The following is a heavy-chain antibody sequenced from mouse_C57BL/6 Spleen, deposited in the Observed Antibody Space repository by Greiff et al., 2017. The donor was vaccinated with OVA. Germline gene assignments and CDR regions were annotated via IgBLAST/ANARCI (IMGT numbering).Heavy chain of an antibody. CDR2: IHPNSGST. Sequence: VQLKQPGAELVKPGASVKLSCKASGYTFTSYWMHWVKQRPGQGLEWIGMIHPNSGSTNYNEKFKSKATLTVDKSSSTAYMQLSSLTSEDSAVYYCARIGGLRRGFAYWGQGTLVTVSA. V-gene: IGHV1-64*01. J-gene: IGHJ3*01. CDR1: GYTFTSYW. CDR3: ARIGGLRRGFAY. D-gene: IGHD2-4*01.